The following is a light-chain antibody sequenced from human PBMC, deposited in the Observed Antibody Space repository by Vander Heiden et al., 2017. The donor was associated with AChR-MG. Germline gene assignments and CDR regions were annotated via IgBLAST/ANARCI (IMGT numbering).Light chain of an antibody. Sequence: TVFTQSPATLSLSPGERATLTCRASQSVSSSYVAWYQQTPGQAPRLLIYGASSRATGIPDRFSGSGSGTDITLTISRLEPEDFAVYYYQQYGSSPYTFGQGTKVEIK. CDR3: QQYGSSPYT. CDR2: GAS. J-gene: IGKJ2*01. V-gene: IGKV3-20*01. CDR1: QSVSSSY.